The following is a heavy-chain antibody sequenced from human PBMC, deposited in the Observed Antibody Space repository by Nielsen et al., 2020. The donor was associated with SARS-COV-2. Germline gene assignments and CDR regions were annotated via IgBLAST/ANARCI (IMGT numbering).Heavy chain of an antibody. V-gene: IGHV1-8*01. CDR3: ARDGFDSSGYYSRFDY. Sequence: ASVKVSCKASGYTFASYDINWVRQVTGQGLEWMGWVNPNSGNTGYAQKFQGRVTMTRNTSTSTAYMELSSLRSEDTAVYYCARDGFDSSGYYSRFDYWGQGTQVTVSS. CDR2: VNPNSGNT. CDR1: GYTFASYD. D-gene: IGHD3-22*01. J-gene: IGHJ4*02.